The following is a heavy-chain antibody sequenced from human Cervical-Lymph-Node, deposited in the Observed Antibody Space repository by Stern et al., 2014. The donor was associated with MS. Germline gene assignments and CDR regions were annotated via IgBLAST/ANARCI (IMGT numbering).Heavy chain of an antibody. CDR1: GGSFSNFT. D-gene: IGHD2-8*02. J-gene: IGHJ4*02. V-gene: IGHV1-69*01. Sequence: DQLVESGAELKKPGSSVKVSCRASGGSFSNFTISWVRQAPGQGLEWMGEIIPLIGKTTYSEKYQGRVTNTADEYTSTAYMELRSLTSEDAVVYFWARFSGWGQGTLVTVSS. CDR3: ARFSG. CDR2: IIPLIGKT.